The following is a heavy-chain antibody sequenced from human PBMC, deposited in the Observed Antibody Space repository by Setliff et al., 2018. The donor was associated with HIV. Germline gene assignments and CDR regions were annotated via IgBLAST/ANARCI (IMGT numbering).Heavy chain of an antibody. Sequence: PSETLSLTCSVSGYSISSGYHWAWIRHPQGKGLEWIGSIYHSGSTDYNPSRKSRVTISVDTSKNQFSLKLDSLTAADTAVYYCARSYCAADCAHNSPRGMDVWGQGTTVTVSS. CDR3: ARSYCAADCAHNSPRGMDV. D-gene: IGHD2-21*02. CDR2: IYHSGST. V-gene: IGHV4-38-2*01. CDR1: GYSISSGYH. J-gene: IGHJ6*02.